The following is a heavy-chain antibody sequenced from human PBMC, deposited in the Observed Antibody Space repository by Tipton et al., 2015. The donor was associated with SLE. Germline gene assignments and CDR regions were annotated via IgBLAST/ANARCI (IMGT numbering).Heavy chain of an antibody. D-gene: IGHD3-10*01. CDR2: IYYSGGT. J-gene: IGHJ4*02. Sequence: TLSLTCTVSGGSISSYYWSWIRQPPGKGLEWIGYIYYSGGTNYNPSLKSRVTISVDTSKNHFSLKLSSVTAADTAVYYCAREGDVVPFDYWGQGTLVTVSS. CDR1: GGSISSYY. V-gene: IGHV4-59*12. CDR3: AREGDVVPFDY.